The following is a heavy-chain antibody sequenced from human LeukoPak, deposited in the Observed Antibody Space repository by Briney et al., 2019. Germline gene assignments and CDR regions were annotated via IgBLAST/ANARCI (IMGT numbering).Heavy chain of an antibody. J-gene: IGHJ4*02. CDR1: GGSISSGDYY. D-gene: IGHD3-22*01. Sequence: PSETLSLTCTVSGGSISSGDYYWSWIRQPPGKGLEWIGYIYYSGSTYYNPSLKSRVTISVDTSKNQFSLKLSSVTAADTAVYYCARGRITMITYFDYWGQATLVTVSS. V-gene: IGHV4-30-4*01. CDR3: ARGRITMITYFDY. CDR2: IYYSGST.